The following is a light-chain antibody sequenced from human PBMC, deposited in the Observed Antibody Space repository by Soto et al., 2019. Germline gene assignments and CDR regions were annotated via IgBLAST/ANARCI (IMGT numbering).Light chain of an antibody. CDR1: SSDVGGYNY. V-gene: IGLV2-8*01. J-gene: IGLJ2*01. CDR2: EVS. Sequence: QSARTQPPSASGSPGQSVTISWTGTSSDVGGYNYVSWYQQHPGKAPKVMIYEVSKRPSGVPDRFSGSKSGNTASLTVSGLQAEDEADYFCSSYAGSNIVVFGGGTKVTVL. CDR3: SSYAGSNIVV.